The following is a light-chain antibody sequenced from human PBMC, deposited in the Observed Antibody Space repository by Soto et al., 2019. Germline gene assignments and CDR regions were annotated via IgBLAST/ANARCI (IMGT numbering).Light chain of an antibody. V-gene: IGLV2-14*01. J-gene: IGLJ3*02. Sequence: QSVLTQPASVSGSPGQSISITCTGSSSDVGAYNRVSWYQHHPGKAPKPILYEVVNRPSGVSNRFSGSKSANTASLTISGLQAEDEAYYYCASYTRADSWVFGGGTKLTVL. CDR3: ASYTRADSWV. CDR1: SSDVGAYNR. CDR2: EVV.